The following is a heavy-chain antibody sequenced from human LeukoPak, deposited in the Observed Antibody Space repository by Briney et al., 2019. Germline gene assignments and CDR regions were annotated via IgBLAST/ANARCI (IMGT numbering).Heavy chain of an antibody. CDR3: ARASMVSYYYYYTDV. D-gene: IGHD3-10*01. CDR2: ISYDGSNK. Sequence: GGSLRLSCAASGFTFSSYAMHWVRQAPGKGLEWVAVISYDGSNKYYADSVKGRFTISRDNSKNTLYLQMNSLRAEDTAVYYCARASMVSYYYYYTDVWGKGTTVTVSS. V-gene: IGHV3-30*04. CDR1: GFTFSSYA. J-gene: IGHJ6*03.